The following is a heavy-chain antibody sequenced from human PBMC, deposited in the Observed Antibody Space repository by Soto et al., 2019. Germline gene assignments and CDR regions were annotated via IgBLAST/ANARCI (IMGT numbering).Heavy chain of an antibody. V-gene: IGHV1-3*01. CDR3: DY. CDR2: INAGNGNT. D-gene: IGHD1-20*01. J-gene: IGHJ4*02. CDR1: GYTFTSYA. Sequence: ASVKVSCKASGYTFTSYAMHWVRQAPGQRLEWMGWINAGNGNTKYSQKFQGRVTITRDTSASTAYTAVYYCARGITLPTPLDYWGQGTLVTVSS.